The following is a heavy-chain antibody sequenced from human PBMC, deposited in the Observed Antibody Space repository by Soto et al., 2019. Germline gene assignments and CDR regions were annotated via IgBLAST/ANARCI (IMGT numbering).Heavy chain of an antibody. V-gene: IGHV4-4*02. J-gene: IGHJ6*02. Sequence: QVQLQESGPGLVKPSGTLSLTCAVSGGSISSSNWWSWVRQPPGKGLEWIGEIYHSGSTNYNPSLTSRVTISVDKSKNQFSLKLSSVTAAATAVYYCARVTGHYYYGMDVWGQGTTVTVSS. CDR2: IYHSGST. CDR3: ARVTGHYYYGMDV. D-gene: IGHD3-10*01. CDR1: GGSISSSNW.